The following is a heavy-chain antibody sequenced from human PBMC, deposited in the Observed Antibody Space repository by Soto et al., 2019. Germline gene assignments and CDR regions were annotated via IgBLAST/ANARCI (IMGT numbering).Heavy chain of an antibody. D-gene: IGHD3-22*01. CDR2: ISGSGGST. CDR1: GVTFSSYA. V-gene: IGHV3-23*01. J-gene: IGHJ4*02. Sequence: GGSLRLSCAASGVTFSSYAMSGVRQAPGKGLEWVSAISGSGGSTFFADSVKGRFTISRDNTKNTLYLQMNSLRAEDTALYYCAKDQSTSYFDSSGSPDYWCQGTLVTVSS. CDR3: AKDQSTSYFDSSGSPDY.